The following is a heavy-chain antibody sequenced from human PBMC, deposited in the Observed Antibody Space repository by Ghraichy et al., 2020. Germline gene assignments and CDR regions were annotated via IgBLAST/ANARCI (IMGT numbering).Heavy chain of an antibody. Sequence: GGSLRLSCAASGFTFSNFGMHWVRQAPGKGLEWVALISYDGIKKYYTASVKGRFPISRDNSKNTLYLQLNSLSAEDTAIYYCAKDSSGWYASMSYFYYGMDVWGQGTTVTVSS. CDR1: GFTFSNFG. J-gene: IGHJ6*02. V-gene: IGHV3-30*18. CDR3: AKDSSGWYASMSYFYYGMDV. CDR2: ISYDGIKK. D-gene: IGHD6-19*01.